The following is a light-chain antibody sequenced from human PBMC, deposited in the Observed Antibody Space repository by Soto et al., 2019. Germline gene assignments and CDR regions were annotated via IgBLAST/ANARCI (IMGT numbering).Light chain of an antibody. V-gene: IGKV1-39*01. Sequence: DIQMTQSPSSLSASVGDRVTISCRASQSISTYLNWYQQKPGTAPKLLIYRASSVKSGVPPRFSGSGSGRDLTRTISILRPEDIATSFGQHIYSSPPWTFGQGTKVEVK. J-gene: IGKJ1*01. CDR1: QSISTY. CDR3: QHIYSSPPWT. CDR2: RAS.